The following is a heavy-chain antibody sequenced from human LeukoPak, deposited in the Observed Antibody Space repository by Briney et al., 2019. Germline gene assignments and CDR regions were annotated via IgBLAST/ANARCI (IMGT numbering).Heavy chain of an antibody. CDR1: GFTFSSYS. D-gene: IGHD6-19*01. V-gene: IGHV3-21*01. Sequence: GGSLRLSCAASGFTFSSYSMNWVRQAPGKGLEWVSSISSSSSYIYYTDSVKGRFTISRDNAKNSLYLQMNSLRAEDTAVYYCARDRGRLVLVYWGQGTLVTVSS. CDR2: ISSSSSYI. CDR3: ARDRGRLVLVY. J-gene: IGHJ4*02.